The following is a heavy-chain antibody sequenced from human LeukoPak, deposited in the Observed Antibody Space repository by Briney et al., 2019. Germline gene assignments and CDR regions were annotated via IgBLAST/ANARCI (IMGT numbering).Heavy chain of an antibody. CDR3: ARYSYSSTGPFDY. CDR2: TYYSGST. V-gene: IGHV4-59*08. D-gene: IGHD5-18*01. CDR1: GGSLRSYY. J-gene: IGHJ4*02. Sequence: SETLSLTCTVSGGSLRSYYWSWIRQPPGKGLEWIGYTYYSGSTNYNPSFENRAIISVDTSKNQVSLKLNSVTAADTAVYYCARYSYSSTGPFDYWGQGTLVTVSS.